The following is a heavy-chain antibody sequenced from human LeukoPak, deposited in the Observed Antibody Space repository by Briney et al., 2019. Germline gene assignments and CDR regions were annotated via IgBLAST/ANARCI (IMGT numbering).Heavy chain of an antibody. CDR1: GFTFSDYY. Sequence: PGGSLRLSCAASGFTFSDYYMSWIRQAPGKGLEWVSYISSSGSTIYYADSVKGRFTISRDNAKNSLYLQMNSLRAEDTAVYYCATWIQLWLPSFDNWGQGTLVTVSS. D-gene: IGHD5-18*01. CDR3: ATWIQLWLPSFDN. V-gene: IGHV3-11*01. CDR2: ISSSGSTI. J-gene: IGHJ4*02.